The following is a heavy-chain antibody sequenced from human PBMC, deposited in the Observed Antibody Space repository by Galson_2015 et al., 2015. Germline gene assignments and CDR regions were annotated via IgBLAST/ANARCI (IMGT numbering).Heavy chain of an antibody. CDR3: ARQGDRKRRQITMIIVVMRGAYYMDV. J-gene: IGHJ6*03. CDR1: GYTFTSYA. CDR2: MNPNSGHT. V-gene: IGHV1-8*01. Sequence: SVKVSCKASGYTFTSYAINWVRQAPGQGLEWMGWMNPNSGHTDYAQKFKGRVTMTRNTSISTAYMELSSLRSEDTAVYYCARQGDRKRRQITMIIVVMRGAYYMDVWGQGTTVTVSS. D-gene: IGHD3-22*01.